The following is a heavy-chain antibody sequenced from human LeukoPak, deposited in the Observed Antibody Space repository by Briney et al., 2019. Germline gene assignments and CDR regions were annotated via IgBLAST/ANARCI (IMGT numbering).Heavy chain of an antibody. Sequence: SEALSLTCAVYGGSFSGYYWSWIRQPPGKGLEWIGEINHSGSTNYNPSLKSRVTISVDTSKNQFSLKLSSVTAADTAVYYCARGDGDPPTLGYCSSGSCDFGFWGQGTLVTVSS. CDR2: INHSGST. CDR1: GGSFSGYY. CDR3: ARGDGDPPTLGYCSSGSCDFGF. V-gene: IGHV4-34*01. D-gene: IGHD2-15*01. J-gene: IGHJ4*02.